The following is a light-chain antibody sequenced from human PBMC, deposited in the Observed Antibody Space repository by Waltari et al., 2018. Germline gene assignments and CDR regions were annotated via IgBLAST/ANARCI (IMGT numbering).Light chain of an antibody. CDR1: KLGDKY. J-gene: IGLJ3*02. CDR3: LAGDSSTAWV. CDR2: QDT. Sequence: SYELTQPPSVSVSPGQTASITCSGDKLGDKYASWYQQKPGQSPVLVIYQDTKRPSGIPERFSGSNSGKPATLTISGTQGMDEADYYCLAGDSSTAWVFGGGTKLTVL. V-gene: IGLV3-1*01.